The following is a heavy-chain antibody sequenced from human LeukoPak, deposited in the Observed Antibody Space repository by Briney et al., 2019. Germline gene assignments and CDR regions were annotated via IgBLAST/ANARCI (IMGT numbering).Heavy chain of an antibody. J-gene: IGHJ4*02. D-gene: IGHD2-2*01. Sequence: GGSLRLSCAASGFTFGSYAMSWVRQPPGKGLEWVSTISGSGGSTYYADSLKGRFTISRDNSKNTLYLQMNSPRVEDTALYYWAKESVQAAPLYGVDGWGQGTQVTVPS. CDR2: ISGSGGST. V-gene: IGHV3-23*01. CDR1: GFTFGSYA. CDR3: AKESVQAAPLYGVDG.